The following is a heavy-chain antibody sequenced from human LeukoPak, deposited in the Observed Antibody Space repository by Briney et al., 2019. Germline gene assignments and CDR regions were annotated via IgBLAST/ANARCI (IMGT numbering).Heavy chain of an antibody. V-gene: IGHV3-7*01. J-gene: IGHJ4*02. CDR3: ARDRDGCSGGSCIEY. CDR1: GFIFTSNR. D-gene: IGHD2-15*01. Sequence: GGSLRLSCAASGFIFTSNRMNWVRQAPGKGLEWVANIKHDGSEQIYVDSVKGRFTISRDNAKDSVYLQMNSLRAEDTAVYYCARDRDGCSGGSCIEYWGQGILVTVSS. CDR2: IKHDGSEQ.